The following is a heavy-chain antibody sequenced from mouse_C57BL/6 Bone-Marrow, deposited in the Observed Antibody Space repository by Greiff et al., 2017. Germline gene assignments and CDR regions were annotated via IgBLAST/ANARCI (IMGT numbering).Heavy chain of an antibody. Sequence: VKLQESGAELVKPGASVKISCKASGYAFSSYWMNWVQQRPGKGLEWIGQIYPGDGDTNYHGKFKGKATLTADKSSITAYMQLSSLTSEDSAVYFCAGYNPYWYFDVWGTGTTVTVSS. V-gene: IGHV1-80*01. CDR3: AGYNPYWYFDV. D-gene: IGHD3-1*01. CDR2: IYPGDGDT. J-gene: IGHJ1*03. CDR1: GYAFSSYW.